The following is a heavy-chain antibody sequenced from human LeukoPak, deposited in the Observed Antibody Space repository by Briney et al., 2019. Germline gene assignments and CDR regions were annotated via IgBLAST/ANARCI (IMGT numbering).Heavy chain of an antibody. D-gene: IGHD3-10*01. V-gene: IGHV3-53*01. J-gene: IGHJ6*03. Sequence: GGSLRLSCAASGFTVSSNYMSWVRQAPGKGLEWVSVIYSGGSTYYAGSVKGRFTISRDNSKNTLYLQMNSLRAEDTAVYYCARVLSGRGSLYSYYYYMDVWGKGTTVTVSS. CDR3: ARVLSGRGSLYSYYYYMDV. CDR2: IYSGGST. CDR1: GFTVSSNY.